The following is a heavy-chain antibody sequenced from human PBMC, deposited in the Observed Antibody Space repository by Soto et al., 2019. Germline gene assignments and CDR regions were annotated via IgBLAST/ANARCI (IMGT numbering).Heavy chain of an antibody. J-gene: IGHJ6*03. CDR1: GGSFSGYY. CDR2: INHSGST. V-gene: IGHV4-34*01. D-gene: IGHD3-10*01. CDR3: ARGQGGDYYYMDV. Sequence: SETLSLTCAVYGGSFSGYYWSWIRQPPGKGLEWIGEINHSGSTNYNPSLKSRVTISVDTSKNQFSLKLSSVTAADTAVCYCARGQGGDYYYMDVWGKGTTVTVSS.